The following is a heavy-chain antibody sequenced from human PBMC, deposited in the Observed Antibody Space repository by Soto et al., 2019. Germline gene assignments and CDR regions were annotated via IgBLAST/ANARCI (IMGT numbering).Heavy chain of an antibody. CDR1: GGSFSGYY. D-gene: IGHD5-18*01. CDR2: INHSGST. Sequence: VQLQQWGAGLLKPSETLSLTCAVYGGSFSGYYWSWIRQPPGKGLEWIGEINHSGSTNYNPPLKSRVTISVDTSKNQFSLELSSVTAADTAVYYCATARSFSGYSDGFFHYRGQGTLVTVSS. CDR3: ATARSFSGYSDGFFHY. J-gene: IGHJ4*02. V-gene: IGHV4-34*01.